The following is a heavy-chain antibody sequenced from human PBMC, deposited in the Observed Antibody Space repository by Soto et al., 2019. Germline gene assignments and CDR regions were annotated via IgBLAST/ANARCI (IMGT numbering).Heavy chain of an antibody. V-gene: IGHV1-46*03. CDR1: GYTFTSYP. J-gene: IGHJ6*02. CDR2: INPSGGHT. Sequence: ASVKLSCKASGYTFTSYPMHWVRQAPGQRPEWMGIINPSGGHTGYAQKFQGRVTMTRDTSTSTVYMELSSLRSEDTAVYYCARGYYESSGYHSYYSGMDVWGQGTTVTVSS. D-gene: IGHD3-22*01. CDR3: ARGYYESSGYHSYYSGMDV.